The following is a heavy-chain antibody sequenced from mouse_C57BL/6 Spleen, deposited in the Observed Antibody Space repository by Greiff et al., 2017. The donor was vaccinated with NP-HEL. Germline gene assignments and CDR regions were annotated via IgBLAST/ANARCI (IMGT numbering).Heavy chain of an antibody. CDR3: ARDREAWFAD. J-gene: IGHJ3*01. V-gene: IGHV1-19*01. Sequence: VQLQQSGPVLVKPGASVKMSCKASGYTFTDYYMNWVKQSHGKSLEWIGVINPYNGGTSYNQKFKGKATLTVDKSSSTAYMELNSLTSEDSAVYYCARDREAWFADWGQGTLVTVSA. CDR1: GYTFTDYY. CDR2: INPYNGGT.